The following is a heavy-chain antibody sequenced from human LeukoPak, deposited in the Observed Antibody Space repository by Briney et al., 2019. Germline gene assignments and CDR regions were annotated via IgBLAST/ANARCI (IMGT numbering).Heavy chain of an antibody. J-gene: IGHJ3*02. Sequence: GGSLRLSCSASVFTFSSYSMHWVRQAPGKGLEYVSAISSNGGSTYYADSVKGRFTISRDNSKNTLYLQMSSLRAEDTAVYYCVRDSTATGSPNAFDIWGQGTMVTVSS. CDR2: ISSNGGST. D-gene: IGHD6-13*01. V-gene: IGHV3-64D*06. CDR3: VRDSTATGSPNAFDI. CDR1: VFTFSSYS.